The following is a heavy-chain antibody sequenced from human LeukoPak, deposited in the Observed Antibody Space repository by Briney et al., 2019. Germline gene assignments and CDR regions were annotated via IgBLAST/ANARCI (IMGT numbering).Heavy chain of an antibody. J-gene: IGHJ4*02. Sequence: LVASAKVSCKASGYTFNGYYMHWVRQAPGQGLEWMGWINPNSGGTNYAQKFQGRVTMTRDTSISTAYMELSRLRSDDTAVYYCARSYDILTGYHLDYWGQGTLVTVSS. V-gene: IGHV1-2*03. D-gene: IGHD3-9*01. CDR3: ARSYDILTGYHLDY. CDR2: INPNSGGT. CDR1: GYTFNGYY.